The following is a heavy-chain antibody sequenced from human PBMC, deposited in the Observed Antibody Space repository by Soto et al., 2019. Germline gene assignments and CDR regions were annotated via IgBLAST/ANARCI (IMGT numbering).Heavy chain of an antibody. V-gene: IGHV3-53*01. D-gene: IGHD4-17*01. J-gene: IGHJ2*01. Sequence: EVQLAESGGGLIQPGGSLRLSCAASGFTVSTNYMNWVRQAPGKGLEWVSVISSGGSTYYADSVKGRFSISRDNSKKTLYLQVSCLSADDTAVYYCASSRFYGGNPYWLFDLWGRGTLVAFAS. CDR2: ISSGGST. CDR3: ASSRFYGGNPYWLFDL. CDR1: GFTVSTNY.